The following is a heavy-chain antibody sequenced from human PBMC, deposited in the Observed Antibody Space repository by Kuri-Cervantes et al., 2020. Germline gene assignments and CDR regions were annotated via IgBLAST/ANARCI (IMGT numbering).Heavy chain of an antibody. Sequence: GGSLRLSCVASGFTFDDYAMHWVRQAPGKGLEWVSGISWNSGNIGYADSVKGRFTISRDNAKDMVYLQMNTLGADDTAVYYCARGGFSHNLDVWGKGTAVTVSS. CDR1: GFTFDDYA. CDR2: ISWNSGNI. J-gene: IGHJ6*04. D-gene: IGHD6-25*01. CDR3: ARGGFSHNLDV. V-gene: IGHV3-9*01.